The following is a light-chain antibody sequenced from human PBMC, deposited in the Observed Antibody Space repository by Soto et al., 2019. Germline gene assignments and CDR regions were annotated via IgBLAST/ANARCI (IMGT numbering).Light chain of an antibody. J-gene: IGKJ1*01. CDR2: AAS. CDR3: QQSYSTPPRT. Sequence: IQMTQSPSSLSASVGDRVTITCRASQSISSYLNWYQQQPGKAPKLLIYAASSLQSGGPSRFSGSGSGTAFSLTISSLQPADFATYYCQQSYSTPPRTFGQGTKVDIK. V-gene: IGKV1-39*01. CDR1: QSISSY.